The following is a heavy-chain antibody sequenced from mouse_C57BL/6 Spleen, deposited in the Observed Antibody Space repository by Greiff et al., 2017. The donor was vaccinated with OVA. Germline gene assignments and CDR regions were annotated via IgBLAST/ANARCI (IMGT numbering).Heavy chain of an antibody. V-gene: IGHV5-17*01. J-gene: IGHJ4*01. CDR1: GFTFSDYG. CDR3: ARDWDGEMDY. Sequence: EVKVVESGGGLVKPGGSLKLSCAASGFTFSDYGMHWVRQAPEKGLEWVAYISSGSSTIYYADTVKGRFTISRDNAKNTLFLQMTSLRSEDTAMYYCARDWDGEMDYWGQGTSVTVSS. CDR2: ISSGSSTI. D-gene: IGHD4-1*01.